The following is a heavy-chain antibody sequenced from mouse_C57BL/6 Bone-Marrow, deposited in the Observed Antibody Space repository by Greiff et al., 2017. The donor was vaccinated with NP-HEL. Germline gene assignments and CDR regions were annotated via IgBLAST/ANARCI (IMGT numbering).Heavy chain of an antibody. J-gene: IGHJ2*01. Sequence: QVQLQQPGAELVMPGASVKLSCKASGYTFTSYWMHWVKQRPGQGLEWIGEIDPSDSYTNYNQKFKGKSTLTVDKSSSTAYMQLSSLTSEDSAVYCCARGATVDYFDYGGQGTTLTVSS. V-gene: IGHV1-69*01. CDR3: ARGATVDYFDY. D-gene: IGHD1-1*01. CDR1: GYTFTSYW. CDR2: IDPSDSYT.